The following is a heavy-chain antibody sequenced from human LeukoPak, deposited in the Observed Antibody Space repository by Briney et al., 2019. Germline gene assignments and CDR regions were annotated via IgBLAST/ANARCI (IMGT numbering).Heavy chain of an antibody. CDR3: ARDQGYYDANNWFDP. Sequence: PGGSLRLSCAASGFTFSSYSMNWVRQASGKGLEWVSYIRSGGSITRYADYVKGRFTISRDNAKNSLYLQMNSLRAEDAAVYYCARDQGYYDANNWFDPWGQGTLVTVSS. CDR1: GFTFSSYS. CDR2: IRSGGSIT. V-gene: IGHV3-48*01. J-gene: IGHJ5*02. D-gene: IGHD1-26*01.